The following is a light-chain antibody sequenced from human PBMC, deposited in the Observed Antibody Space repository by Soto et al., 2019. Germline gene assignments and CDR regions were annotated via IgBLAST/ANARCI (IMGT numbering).Light chain of an antibody. V-gene: IGKV1-5*03. Sequence: DIQMTQSXSRLAGSVGDRGNITCRASQTISSWLAWYQQKPGKAPKLLIYKASTLKSGVPSRFSGSGSGTEFTLTISSLQPDDFATYYCQHYNSYSEAFGQGTKVDIK. CDR1: QTISSW. J-gene: IGKJ1*01. CDR3: QHYNSYSEA. CDR2: KAS.